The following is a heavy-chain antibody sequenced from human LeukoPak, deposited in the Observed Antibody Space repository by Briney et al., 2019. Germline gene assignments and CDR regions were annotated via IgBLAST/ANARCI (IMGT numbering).Heavy chain of an antibody. J-gene: IGHJ4*02. CDR3: AKGSSDWGSN. D-gene: IGHD7-27*01. Sequence: GGSLGLSCAASGFTFSNYGMHWVRQAPGKGLEWVAFIRYDGNNKYYADSVKGRFTISRDNSKNTLYLQMNSLRGEDTAVYYCAKGSSDWGSNWGQGTLVTVSS. V-gene: IGHV3-30*02. CDR2: IRYDGNNK. CDR1: GFTFSNYG.